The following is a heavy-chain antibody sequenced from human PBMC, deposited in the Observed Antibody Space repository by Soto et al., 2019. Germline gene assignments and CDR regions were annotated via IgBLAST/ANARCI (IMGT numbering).Heavy chain of an antibody. CDR3: AREETAWPLAYGLDV. J-gene: IGHJ6*02. CDR2: IRSGRDT. D-gene: IGHD2-21*02. Sequence: GGSLRLSCAFSGFTFINYYIHWVRQAPGKGLEWVSSIRSGRDTFYADSVKGRFSISRDDATSSVSLQMNSLRGEDTAVYFCAREETAWPLAYGLDVWGQGTTVTVSS. CDR1: GFTFINYY. V-gene: IGHV3-21*01.